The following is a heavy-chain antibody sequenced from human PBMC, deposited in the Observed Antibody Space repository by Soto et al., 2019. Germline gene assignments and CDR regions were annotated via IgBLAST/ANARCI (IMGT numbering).Heavy chain of an antibody. CDR3: ARASRSVGSGFRLFGMDV. Sequence: GASVKVSCKASGGTFSSYAISWVRQAPGQGLEWMGGIIPIFGTANYAQKFQGRVTITADKSTSTAYMELSSLRSEDTAVYYCARASRSVGSGFRLFGMDVWGQGTTVTVSS. J-gene: IGHJ6*02. V-gene: IGHV1-69*06. CDR2: IIPIFGTA. CDR1: GGTFSSYA. D-gene: IGHD3-10*01.